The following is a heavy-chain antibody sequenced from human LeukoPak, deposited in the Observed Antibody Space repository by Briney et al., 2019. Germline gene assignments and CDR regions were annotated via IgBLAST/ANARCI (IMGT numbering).Heavy chain of an antibody. Sequence: SQTLSLTCAISGDSVSSNSAAWNWVRQSPERGLEWLGRTFYRSKWYNEYAVSVKGRITINPDTSKNQFSLQVNSVTPDDTAVYYCARGVERIDYWVQGTLVTVSS. D-gene: IGHD1-1*01. V-gene: IGHV6-1*01. CDR2: TFYRSKWYN. CDR1: GDSVSSNSAA. CDR3: ARGVERIDY. J-gene: IGHJ4*02.